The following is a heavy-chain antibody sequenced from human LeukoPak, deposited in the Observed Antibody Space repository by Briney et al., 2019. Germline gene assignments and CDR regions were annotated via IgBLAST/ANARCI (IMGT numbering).Heavy chain of an antibody. Sequence: GGSLRLSCAASGFTFSSYGMHWVRQAPGKGLEWVAVISYDGSNKYYADSVKGRFTISRDNSKNTLYLQMNSLRAEDTAVYYCAKDGVITFGGVIDHDAFDIWGQRTMVTVSS. D-gene: IGHD3-16*02. CDR3: AKDGVITFGGVIDHDAFDI. CDR2: ISYDGSNK. J-gene: IGHJ3*02. CDR1: GFTFSSYG. V-gene: IGHV3-30*18.